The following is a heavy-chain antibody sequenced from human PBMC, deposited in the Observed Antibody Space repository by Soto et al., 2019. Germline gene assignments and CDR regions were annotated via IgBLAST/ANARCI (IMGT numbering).Heavy chain of an antibody. Sequence: PSETLSLTCTFSGGSISSYFWSWIRQPPGKGLEWIAFIYDSGSTNYNPSLKSRVSASVDRSKNQFSLKLNSVTAADTAVYYCARGWSSSWPYWGQGALVT. V-gene: IGHV4-59*01. CDR1: GGSISSYF. CDR3: ARGWSSSWPY. CDR2: IYDSGST. D-gene: IGHD6-13*01. J-gene: IGHJ4*02.